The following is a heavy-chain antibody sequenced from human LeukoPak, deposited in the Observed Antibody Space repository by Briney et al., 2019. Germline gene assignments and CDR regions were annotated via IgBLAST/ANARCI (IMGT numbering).Heavy chain of an antibody. CDR2: IKQDGSEK. V-gene: IGHV3-7*01. J-gene: IGHJ4*02. D-gene: IGHD2-2*03. CDR3: ALDIVVVPAAPGDFDY. Sequence: GGSLRLSCAASGFTFSSYWMSWVRQAPGKGLEWVANIKQDGSEKYYVDSVKGRFTISRDNAKDSLYLKMNSLRAEDTAVYYCALDIVVVPAAPGDFDYWGQGTLVTVSS. CDR1: GFTFSSYW.